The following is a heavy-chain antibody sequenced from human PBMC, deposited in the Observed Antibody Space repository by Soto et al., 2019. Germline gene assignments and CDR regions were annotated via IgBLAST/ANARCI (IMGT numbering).Heavy chain of an antibody. D-gene: IGHD2-21*01. Sequence: GGSLRLSCSASGFTFSSYAMSWVRQAPGKGLEWLSGINNSGDSTYYADSVKGRFTISRDNSKTTLYLQMNSLRAEDTAVYYCAVGDSGYWGQGTLVTVSS. CDR3: AVGDSGY. V-gene: IGHV3-23*01. CDR2: INNSGDST. CDR1: GFTFSSYA. J-gene: IGHJ4*02.